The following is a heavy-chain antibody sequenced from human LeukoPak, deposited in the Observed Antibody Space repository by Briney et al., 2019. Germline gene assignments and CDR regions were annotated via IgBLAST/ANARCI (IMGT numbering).Heavy chain of an antibody. CDR1: GGSFSGYY. V-gene: IGHV4-34*01. Sequence: SETLSLTCAVYGGSFSGYYWSWVRQPPGKGLERIGEINHSGSTNYNPSLKSRVTISVDTSKNQFSLKLSSVTAADTAVYYCARGPAAAGTIDAFAIWGQGTMVTVSS. CDR3: ARGPAAAGTIDAFAI. J-gene: IGHJ3*02. D-gene: IGHD6-13*01. CDR2: INHSGST.